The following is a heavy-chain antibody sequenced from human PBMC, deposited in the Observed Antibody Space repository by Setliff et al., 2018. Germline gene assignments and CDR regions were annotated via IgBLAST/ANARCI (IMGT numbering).Heavy chain of an antibody. CDR2: IYYSGST. Sequence: SETLSLTCTVSGGSISNYYWSWIRQPPGKGLEWIGYIYYSGSTNYNPSLKSRVTISVDTSKNQVSLKLGSVTAADTAVYYCARERYFDWFFEDWGHGTLVTVSS. D-gene: IGHD3-9*01. J-gene: IGHJ4*01. CDR3: ARERYFDWFFED. CDR1: GGSISNYY. V-gene: IGHV4-59*12.